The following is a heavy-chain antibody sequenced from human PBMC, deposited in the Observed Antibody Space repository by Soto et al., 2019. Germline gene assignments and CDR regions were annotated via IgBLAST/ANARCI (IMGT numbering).Heavy chain of an antibody. Sequence: QVQLQESGPGLVKPSQTLSLTCTVSGGSISSADYYWSWIRQPPGKGLAWIGHIHHNGNTNYNPSLKNRVTISVDTSKNQFSLKLTSVSDADTAQYFCARNLYDSSGYSPFGYWGQGTLVTVSS. J-gene: IGHJ4*02. CDR1: GGSISSADYY. D-gene: IGHD3-22*01. CDR3: ARNLYDSSGYSPFGY. V-gene: IGHV4-30-4*01. CDR2: IHHNGNT.